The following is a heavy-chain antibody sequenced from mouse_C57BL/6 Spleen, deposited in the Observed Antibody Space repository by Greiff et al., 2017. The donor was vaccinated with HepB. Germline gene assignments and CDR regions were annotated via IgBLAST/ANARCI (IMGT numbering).Heavy chain of an antibody. D-gene: IGHD1-1*01. V-gene: IGHV1-15*01. Sequence: QVQLQQSGAELVRPGASVTLSCKASGYTFTDYEMHWVKQTPVHGLEWIGAIDPETGGTAYNQKFKGKAILTADKSSSTAYMELRSLTSEDSAVYYCTRSIYYYGSRFAYWGQGTLVTVSA. CDR2: IDPETGGT. J-gene: IGHJ3*01. CDR3: TRSIYYYGSRFAY. CDR1: GYTFTDYE.